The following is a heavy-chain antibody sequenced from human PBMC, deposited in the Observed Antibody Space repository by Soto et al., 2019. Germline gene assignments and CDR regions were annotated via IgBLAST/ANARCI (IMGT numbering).Heavy chain of an antibody. D-gene: IGHD3-10*01. CDR2: IIPILGIA. Sequence: SVKVSCKASGGTFSSYTISWVRQAPGQGLEWMGRIIPILGIANYAQKFQGRVTITADKSTSTAYMELSSLRSEDTAVYYCADSVRDQYYFDYWGQGTLVTVSS. J-gene: IGHJ4*02. CDR1: GGTFSSYT. CDR3: ADSVRDQYYFDY. V-gene: IGHV1-69*02.